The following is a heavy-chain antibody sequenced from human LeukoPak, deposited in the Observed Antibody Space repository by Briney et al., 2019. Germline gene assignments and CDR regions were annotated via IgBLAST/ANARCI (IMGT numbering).Heavy chain of an antibody. V-gene: IGHV1-8*02. Sequence: GASVKVSCKASGYTFTGYYMHWVRQAPGQGLEWMGWMNPNSGNTGYAQKFQGRVTMTRNTSISTAYMELSSLRSEDTAVYYCARGYYYDSSGNAFDIWGQGTMVTVSS. CDR2: MNPNSGNT. D-gene: IGHD3-22*01. J-gene: IGHJ3*02. CDR3: ARGYYYDSSGNAFDI. CDR1: GYTFTGYY.